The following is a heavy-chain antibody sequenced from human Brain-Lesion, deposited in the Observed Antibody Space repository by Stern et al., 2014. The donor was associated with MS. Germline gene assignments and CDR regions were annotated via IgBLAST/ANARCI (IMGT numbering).Heavy chain of an antibody. V-gene: IGHV1-46*03. CDR1: GYTFTTYY. CDR3: ARPHYFDSSGLDY. J-gene: IGHJ4*02. CDR2: INPSDASA. D-gene: IGHD3-22*01. Sequence: QLQLVQSGAEVKKPGASGKVSCKASGYTFTTYYLHLVRPAPGQGLEWMGIINPSDASARYIQKVHGRGTMTRDTSTSTVYMELRNLRSEDTAVYYCARPHYFDSSGLDYWGQGTLVTVSS.